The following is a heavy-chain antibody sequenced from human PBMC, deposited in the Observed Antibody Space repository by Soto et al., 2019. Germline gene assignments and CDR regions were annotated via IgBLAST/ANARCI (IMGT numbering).Heavy chain of an antibody. CDR3: ASAKIVDTAMVTSRGYYYYGMDV. V-gene: IGHV3-30-3*01. D-gene: IGHD5-18*01. CDR2: ISYDGSNK. CDR1: GFTFSSYA. J-gene: IGHJ6*02. Sequence: GGSLRLSCAASGFTFSSYAMHWDRQAPGKGLEWVAVISYDGSNKYYADSVKGRFTISRDNSKNTLYLQMNSLRAEDTAVYYCASAKIVDTAMVTSRGYYYYGMDVWGQGTTVTVSS.